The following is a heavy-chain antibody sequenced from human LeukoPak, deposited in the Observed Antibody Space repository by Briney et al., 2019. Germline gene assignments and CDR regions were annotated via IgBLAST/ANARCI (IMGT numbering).Heavy chain of an antibody. CDR2: ISYDGSNK. CDR3: AKEKYRGYSYGSGDY. V-gene: IGHV3-30*18. Sequence: GGSLRLSCAASGFTFSSYGMHWVRQAPGKGLQWVAAISYDGSNKYYADSVKGRFTVSRDNSKNTLYLQMNSLRGEDTAVYYRAKEKYRGYSYGSGDYWGQGTLVTVSS. CDR1: GFTFSSYG. D-gene: IGHD5-18*01. J-gene: IGHJ4*02.